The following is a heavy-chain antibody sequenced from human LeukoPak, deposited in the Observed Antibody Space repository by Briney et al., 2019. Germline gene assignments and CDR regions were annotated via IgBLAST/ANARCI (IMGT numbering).Heavy chain of an antibody. CDR2: IYYGGST. Sequence: SETLSLTCTVSGGSISSSSYYWGWIRQPPGKGLEWIGSIYYGGSTYYNPSLKSRVTISVDTSKNQFSLKLSSVTAADTAVYYCARSQQLVRLGWFDPWGQGTLVTVSS. CDR3: ARSQQLVRLGWFDP. J-gene: IGHJ5*02. CDR1: GGSISSSSYY. V-gene: IGHV4-39*01. D-gene: IGHD6-13*01.